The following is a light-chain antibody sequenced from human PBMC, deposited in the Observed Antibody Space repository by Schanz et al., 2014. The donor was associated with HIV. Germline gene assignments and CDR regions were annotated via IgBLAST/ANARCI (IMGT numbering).Light chain of an antibody. Sequence: QSALTQPASVSGSPGQSITISCTGTSSDVGTYDYVSWYQQHPGKAPKLMIYDVSYRPSGVSNRFSGSKSGNTASLTISGLQAEDEAEYFCSSYTTGSTVVFGGGTKLTVL. CDR3: SSYTTGSTVV. V-gene: IGLV2-14*03. CDR2: DVS. J-gene: IGLJ2*01. CDR1: SSDVGTYDY.